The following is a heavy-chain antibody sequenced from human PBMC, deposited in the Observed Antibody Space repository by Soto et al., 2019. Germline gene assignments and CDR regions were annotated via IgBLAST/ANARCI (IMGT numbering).Heavy chain of an antibody. V-gene: IGHV4-39*01. CDR2: IYYSGST. Sequence: SETLSLTCTVSGGSISSSSYYWGWIRQPPGKGLEWIGSIYYSGSTYYNPSLKSRVTISVDTSKNQFSLKLSSVTAADTAVYYCARGPFGAAAGTLDAFDIWGQGTMVTVSS. CDR1: GGSISSSSYY. J-gene: IGHJ3*02. CDR3: ARGPFGAAAGTLDAFDI. D-gene: IGHD6-13*01.